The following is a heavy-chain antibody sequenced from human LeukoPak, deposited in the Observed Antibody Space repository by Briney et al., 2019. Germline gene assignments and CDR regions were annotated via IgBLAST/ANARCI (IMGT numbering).Heavy chain of an antibody. D-gene: IGHD3-22*01. CDR2: IYPGDSDT. V-gene: IGHV5-51*01. Sequence: GESLKISCKGSGYSFTSYWIGWVRQMPGKGLEWMGIIYPGDSDTRYSPSFQGQVTISADKSISTAYLQWSSLKASDTAMYYCARLTYYYDSSGYSYYYGMDVWGQGTTVTVSS. J-gene: IGHJ6*02. CDR3: ARLTYYYDSSGYSYYYGMDV. CDR1: GYSFTSYW.